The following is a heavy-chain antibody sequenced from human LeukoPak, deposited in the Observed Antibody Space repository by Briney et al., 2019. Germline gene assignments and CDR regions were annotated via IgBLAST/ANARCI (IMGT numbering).Heavy chain of an antibody. Sequence: SETLSLTCAVYGGSFSGYYWSWIRQPPGKGLEWIGEINHSGSTYYNPSLKSRVTISVDTSKNQFSLKLSSVTAADTAVYYCARGGPDLYYFDYWGQGTLVTVSS. CDR2: INHSGST. D-gene: IGHD1-14*01. CDR3: ARGGPDLYYFDY. CDR1: GGSFSGYY. V-gene: IGHV4-34*01. J-gene: IGHJ4*02.